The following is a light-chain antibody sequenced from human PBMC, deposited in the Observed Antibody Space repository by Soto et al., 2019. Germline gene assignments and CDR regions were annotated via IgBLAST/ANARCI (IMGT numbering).Light chain of an antibody. V-gene: IGKV3-15*01. CDR3: QQYFNWPVT. CDR1: QSIRSS. CDR2: GAS. J-gene: IGKJ1*01. Sequence: EIGLTQSPCILSPSPGERASLSWRASQSIRSSLAWYQQKPGQAPRALIYGASTRAAGVPARFSGSGYGIEFILTISSLQSEDSAVYYCQQYFNWPVTFGQGTKVDIK.